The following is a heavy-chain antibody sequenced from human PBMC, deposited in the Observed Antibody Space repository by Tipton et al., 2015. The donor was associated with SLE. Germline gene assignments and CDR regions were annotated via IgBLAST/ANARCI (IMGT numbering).Heavy chain of an antibody. V-gene: IGHV4-34*01. CDR3: ARMEGMITYGGIAGL. Sequence: TLSLTCAVYGGSFSGYYWSWIRQPPGKGLEWIGEINHSGSTNYNPSLKSRVTISVDTSKNQFSLKLSSVTAADTAVYYCARMEGMITYGGIAGLWGQGTVVTVSS. J-gene: IGHJ4*02. CDR2: INHSGST. D-gene: IGHD3-16*01. CDR1: GGSFSGYY.